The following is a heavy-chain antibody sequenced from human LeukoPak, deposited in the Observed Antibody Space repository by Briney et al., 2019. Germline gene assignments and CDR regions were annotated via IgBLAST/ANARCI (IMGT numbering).Heavy chain of an antibody. V-gene: IGHV3-53*01. J-gene: IGHJ4*02. CDR2: IYSGGST. Sequence: QPGGSLRLSRSASGFTVSSNYMSWVRPAPGKGLEWGSVIYSGGSTYYADSVKGRFTISRDNSKNTLYLQMNSLTAEDTAVYYCARTYGDRSSYWGQGTLVTVSS. CDR3: ARTYGDRSSY. D-gene: IGHD4-17*01. CDR1: GFTVSSNY.